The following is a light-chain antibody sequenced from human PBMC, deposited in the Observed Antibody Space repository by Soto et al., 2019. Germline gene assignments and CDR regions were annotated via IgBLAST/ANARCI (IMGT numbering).Light chain of an antibody. CDR1: QDISTY. Sequence: AIRMTQSPSSLSASTGDRVTITCRASQDISTYLAWYQQKPGKAPKLLIYGASTLQSGVPSRFSGSGSGTDFTLIISRLQSEDFATYYWQQYYIYPPWTFGQGTKVEIK. CDR3: QQYYIYPPWT. J-gene: IGKJ1*01. CDR2: GAS. V-gene: IGKV1-8*01.